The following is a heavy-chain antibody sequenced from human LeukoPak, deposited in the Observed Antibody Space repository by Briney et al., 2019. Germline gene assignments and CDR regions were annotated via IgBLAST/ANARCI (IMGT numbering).Heavy chain of an antibody. CDR3: ARSPHILTGENFDY. D-gene: IGHD3-9*01. Sequence: GASVKVSCKASGYTFTGYYMHWVRQAPGQGLEWMGWINPNTGGTNYAQKFQGRVTMTRDTSINTAYMQLSRLRSDDTAVYYCARSPHILTGENFDYWGQGTLLTVSS. CDR1: GYTFTGYY. J-gene: IGHJ4*02. V-gene: IGHV1-2*02. CDR2: INPNTGGT.